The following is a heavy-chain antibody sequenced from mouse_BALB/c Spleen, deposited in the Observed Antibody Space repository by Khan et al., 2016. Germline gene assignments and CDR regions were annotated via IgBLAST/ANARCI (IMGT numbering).Heavy chain of an antibody. Sequence: LVKTGASVKISCKASGYSFTGYYIHWVKQSHGKSLEWIGYISCCNGATNYNQKFKGKATFTVDTSSSTAYMQFNSLTSEDSAVYYCARSSRGTYYYAMDYWGQGTSVTVSS. CDR2: ISCCNGAT. CDR3: ARSSRGTYYYAMDY. J-gene: IGHJ4*01. V-gene: IGHV1S34*01. D-gene: IGHD2-14*01. CDR1: GYSFTGYY.